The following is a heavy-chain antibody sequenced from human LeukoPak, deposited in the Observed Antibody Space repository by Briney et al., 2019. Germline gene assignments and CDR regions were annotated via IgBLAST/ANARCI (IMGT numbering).Heavy chain of an antibody. CDR1: GFTFSDYY. Sequence: GSLRVSCAAPGFTFSDYYMSWIRQAPGKGLEWVSNISSSSSDTNYADSVKGRFNISRDNAKNSLYLQRNSLRAEDTAVYYWAREGYGDYVYAFDIWGQGTMVTVSS. V-gene: IGHV3-11*05. D-gene: IGHD4-17*01. J-gene: IGHJ3*02. CDR3: AREGYGDYVYAFDI. CDR2: ISSSSSDT.